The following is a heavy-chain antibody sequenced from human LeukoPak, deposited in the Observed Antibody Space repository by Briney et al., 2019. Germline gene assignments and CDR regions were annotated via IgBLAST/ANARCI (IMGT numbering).Heavy chain of an antibody. CDR3: ARDLGQYYDTSDNWFDP. J-gene: IGHJ5*02. D-gene: IGHD3-22*01. Sequence: GVSLRLSCAASGFTFSSYWMHWVRQAPGKGLVWVSRIKSDGSNTNYADSGKGRFTISRYNAKNTLHLQMNSLRAEDTAVYYCARDLGQYYDTSDNWFDPWGQGTLVTVSS. CDR2: IKSDGSNT. CDR1: GFTFSSYW. V-gene: IGHV3-74*01.